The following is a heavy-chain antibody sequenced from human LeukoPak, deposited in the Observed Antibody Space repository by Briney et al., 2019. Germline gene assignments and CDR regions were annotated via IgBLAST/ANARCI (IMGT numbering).Heavy chain of an antibody. V-gene: IGHV3-30*04. CDR3: AKVPIGYGSLDAFDI. CDR2: ISYDGSNK. J-gene: IGHJ3*02. D-gene: IGHD5-18*01. Sequence: GGSLRLSCAASGFTFSSYAMHWVRQAPGKGLEWVAVISYDGSNKYYADSVKGRFTISRDNSKNTLYLQMNSLRAEDTAVYYCAKVPIGYGSLDAFDIWGQGTMVTVSS. CDR1: GFTFSSYA.